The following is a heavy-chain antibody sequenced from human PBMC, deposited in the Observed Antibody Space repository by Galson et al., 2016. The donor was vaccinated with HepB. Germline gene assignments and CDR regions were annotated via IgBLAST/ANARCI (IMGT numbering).Heavy chain of an antibody. D-gene: IGHD3-16*01. CDR3: ASHLGGSSLDPFDI. CDR1: GFTFSTYD. J-gene: IGHJ3*02. CDR2: SASGDIT. Sequence: SLRLSCAASGFTFSTYDMSWVRQAPGKGLEWVSVSASGDITYYAHSVKGRFTISRDKSKNTLFLNMISLRAEDTASYYCASHLGGSSLDPFDIWGRGTMVTVSS. V-gene: IGHV3-23*01.